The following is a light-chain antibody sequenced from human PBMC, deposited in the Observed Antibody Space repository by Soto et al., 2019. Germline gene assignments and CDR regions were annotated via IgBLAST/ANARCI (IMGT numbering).Light chain of an antibody. CDR3: SSYTSSSTLGV. J-gene: IGLJ2*01. V-gene: IGLV2-14*01. CDR2: DVS. Sequence: QSALTQPASVSGSPGQSINISCTGTSSDGGGYNYVSWYQQHPGKAPKLMIYDVSNRPSGVSNRFSGSKSGNTASLTISGLQAEDEADYYCSSYTSSSTLGVFGGGTQLTVL. CDR1: SSDGGGYNY.